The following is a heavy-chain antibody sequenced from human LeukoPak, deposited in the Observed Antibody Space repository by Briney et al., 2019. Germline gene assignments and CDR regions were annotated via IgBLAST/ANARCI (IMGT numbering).Heavy chain of an antibody. J-gene: IGHJ4*02. CDR3: ARDSRGVN. V-gene: IGHV3-43*01. CDR1: GLTFDEYI. CDR2: ISRNGGTT. D-gene: IGHD3-10*01. Sequence: GGSLGLSCAASGLTFDEYIMHWVRQGPGQGLEWVSLISRNGGTTKYADSVKGRFTISRDNAKNSLYLQMNSLRAEDTAVYYCARDSRGVNWGQGTLVTVSS.